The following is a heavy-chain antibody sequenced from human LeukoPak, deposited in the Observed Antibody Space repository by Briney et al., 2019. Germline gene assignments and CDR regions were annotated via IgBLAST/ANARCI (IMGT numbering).Heavy chain of an antibody. CDR2: IIPIFGTA. D-gene: IGHD5-18*01. J-gene: IGHJ4*02. V-gene: IGHV1-69*13. Sequence: SVKVSCKASGGTFSSYAISWVRQAPGQGLEWMGGIIPIFGTANYAQTFQGRVTITADESTSTAYMELSSLRSEDTAVYYCARDRGSGYSYETPDYWGQGTLVTVSS. CDR1: GGTFSSYA. CDR3: ARDRGSGYSYETPDY.